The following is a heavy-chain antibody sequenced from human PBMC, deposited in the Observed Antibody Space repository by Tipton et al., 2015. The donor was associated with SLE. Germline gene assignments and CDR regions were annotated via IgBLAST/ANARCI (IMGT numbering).Heavy chain of an antibody. CDR2: IRGKADGGTI. J-gene: IGHJ4*02. CDR1: GFTFGDYS. CDR3: RRERGTVYCSNGVCYKTDF. Sequence: SLRLSCTASGFTFGDYSMSWFRQAPGKGLEWVGFIRGKADGGTIEYAASVKGRFTISRDDSAGTAYLQMNSLRTEDTALYYCRRERGTVYCSNGVCYKTDFWGQGTLVTVSS. V-gene: IGHV3-49*03. D-gene: IGHD2-8*01.